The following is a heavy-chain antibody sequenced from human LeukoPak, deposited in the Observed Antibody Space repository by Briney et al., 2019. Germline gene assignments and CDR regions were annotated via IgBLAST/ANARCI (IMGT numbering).Heavy chain of an antibody. D-gene: IGHD5-12*01. CDR1: GGSISDYY. CDR3: ARVGLRQTAWFDP. J-gene: IGHJ5*02. CDR2: IYPIGST. V-gene: IGHV4-4*07. Sequence: SETLSLTCSVSGGSISDYYWSWIRQPAGKGLEWLWRIYPIGSTNYDPSPRSRLTMSLDTSKNPFSLNLSSVTAADTAVYYCARVGLRQTAWFDPWGQGTPVTVSS.